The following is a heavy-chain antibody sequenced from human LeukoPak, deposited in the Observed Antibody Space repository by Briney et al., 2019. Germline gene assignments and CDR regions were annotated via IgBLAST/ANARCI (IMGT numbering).Heavy chain of an antibody. CDR1: GFTFSSYK. V-gene: IGHV3-48*03. CDR2: ITTSGTTT. Sequence: PGGPLSLSCAASGFTFSSYKMIWVRQAPGKGLEWVSYITTSGTTTYYADSLKGRFTISRDNAKNSLYLQMNSLRAEDTAVYYCARVLFHSLAVFDYWGQGTLVTVSS. D-gene: IGHD2/OR15-2a*01. J-gene: IGHJ4*02. CDR3: ARVLFHSLAVFDY.